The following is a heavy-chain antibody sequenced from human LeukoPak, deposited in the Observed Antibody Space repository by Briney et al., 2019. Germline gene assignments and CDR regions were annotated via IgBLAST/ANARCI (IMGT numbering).Heavy chain of an antibody. CDR2: INPNSGVP. D-gene: IGHD6-13*01. V-gene: IGHV1-2*06. Sequence: ASVKVSCKASGYTCTGYYMHWVRQAPGQGLEWLGRINPNSGVPNYAQKFQGRVTMTRDTAISSAYMQLSSLRSGDTAVYYCAREVGYSSSYYGRFDPWGQGTLVTVSS. J-gene: IGHJ5*02. CDR1: GYTCTGYY. CDR3: AREVGYSSSYYGRFDP.